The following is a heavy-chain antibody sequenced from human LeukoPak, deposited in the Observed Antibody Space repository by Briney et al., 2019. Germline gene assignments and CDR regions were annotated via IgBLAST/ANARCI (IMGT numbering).Heavy chain of an antibody. D-gene: IGHD3-10*01. Sequence: PGGSLRLSCAASGFTFDDYAMHWVRQVPGKGLEWVSGISWNSGSIGYADSVKGRFTISRDNAKNSLYLQMNSLRAEDTALYYCALCYYYGSGSCFDYWGQGTLVTVSS. J-gene: IGHJ4*02. CDR2: ISWNSGSI. CDR1: GFTFDDYA. CDR3: ALCYYYGSGSCFDY. V-gene: IGHV3-9*01.